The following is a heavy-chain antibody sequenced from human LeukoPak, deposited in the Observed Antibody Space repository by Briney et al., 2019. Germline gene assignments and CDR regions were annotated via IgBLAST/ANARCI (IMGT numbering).Heavy chain of an antibody. CDR1: GFTLSSSA. D-gene: IGHD5-18*01. V-gene: IGHV3-30-3*01. CDR3: ARDLGYSYGTYGMDV. J-gene: IGHJ6*02. CDR2: ISSDGSNK. Sequence: GGSLRLSCAASGFTLSSSAMHWVRQAPGKGLEWVAVISSDGSNKYYADSVKGRFIISRDNSKNTLYLQMNSLRAEDTAVYYCARDLGYSYGTYGMDVWGQGTTVTVSS.